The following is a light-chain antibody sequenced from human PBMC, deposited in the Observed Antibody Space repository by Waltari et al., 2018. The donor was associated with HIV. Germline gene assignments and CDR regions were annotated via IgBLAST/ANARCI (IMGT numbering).Light chain of an antibody. CDR1: NSDVGGYNY. CDR3: SSYTSSTTWV. CDR2: EVS. J-gene: IGLJ3*02. Sequence: QSVLTQPASVSGSPGQSVTISCTGTNSDVGGYNYVSWYQHHPGKAPKLMIFEVSHRPSGVSNRFSGSKSGNTASLTISGLQAEDEADYYCSSYTSSTTWVFGGGTRVTVL. V-gene: IGLV2-14*01.